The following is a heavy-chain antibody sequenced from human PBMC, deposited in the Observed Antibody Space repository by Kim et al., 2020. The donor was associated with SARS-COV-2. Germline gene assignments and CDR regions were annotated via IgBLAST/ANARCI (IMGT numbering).Heavy chain of an antibody. J-gene: IGHJ4*02. D-gene: IGHD4-17*01. V-gene: IGHV3-23*01. Sequence: SVKGLFTISRDNSKNTLYLQMNSLRAEDTAVYYCAKASSTVVTPTHFDYWGQGTLVTVSS. CDR3: AKASSTVVTPTHFDY.